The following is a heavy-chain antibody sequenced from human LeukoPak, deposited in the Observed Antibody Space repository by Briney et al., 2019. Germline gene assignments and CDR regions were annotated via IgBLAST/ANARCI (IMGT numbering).Heavy chain of an antibody. CDR2: IYYSGST. D-gene: IGHD3-22*01. CDR3: ARDPHYYDNAFDI. V-gene: IGHV4-59*01. CDR1: GGSISSYY. Sequence: SETLSLTCTVSGGSISSYYWSWIRQPPGKGLEWLGYIYYSGSTNYNPSLKSRVTISVDTSKNQFSLKLSSVTAADTAVYYCARDPHYYDNAFDIWGQGTMVTVSS. J-gene: IGHJ3*02.